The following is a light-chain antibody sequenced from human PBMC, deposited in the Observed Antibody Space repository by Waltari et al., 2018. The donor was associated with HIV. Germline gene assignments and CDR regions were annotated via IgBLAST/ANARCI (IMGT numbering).Light chain of an antibody. J-gene: IGKJ4*01. V-gene: IGKV1-9*01. CDR2: AAS. CDR3: QQLNSYPVT. CDR1: QYINTF. Sequence: DIRLTQSPSFLSASIGDRITITCRASQYINTFLAWYQQKPGRAPKLLVYAASTLQSGVSSRFSGSGSVTDFTLTINSLQPEDCATYYCQQLNSYPVTFGGGPRWRS.